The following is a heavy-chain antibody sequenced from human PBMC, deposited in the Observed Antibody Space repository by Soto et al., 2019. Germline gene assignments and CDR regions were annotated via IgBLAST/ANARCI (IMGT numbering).Heavy chain of an antibody. Sequence: ASVKVSCKASGYTFTSYYMHWVRQAPGQGLEWMGIINPSGGITGYAQKFQGRVSMTSNTSVRTAYMELSRLTSDDTAVYYCARVMKGQLVLCDNWGQGTLVTVSS. J-gene: IGHJ4*02. CDR1: GYTFTSYY. CDR3: ARVMKGQLVLCDN. CDR2: INPSGGIT. V-gene: IGHV1-46*01. D-gene: IGHD6-6*01.